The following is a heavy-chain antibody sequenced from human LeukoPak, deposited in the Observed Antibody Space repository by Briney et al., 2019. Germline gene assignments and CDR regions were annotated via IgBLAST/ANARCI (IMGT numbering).Heavy chain of an antibody. D-gene: IGHD6-19*01. CDR3: ARDLGYSSGWPDSI. CDR1: GYTFTGYY. V-gene: IGHV1-2*02. Sequence: ASVKVSCKASGYTFTGYYMHWVRQAPGQGLEWMGWINPNSGGTNYAQKFQGRVTMTRDTSISTAYMELSRLRSDDTAVYYCARDLGYSSGWPDSIWGQGTLVTVSS. J-gene: IGHJ4*02. CDR2: INPNSGGT.